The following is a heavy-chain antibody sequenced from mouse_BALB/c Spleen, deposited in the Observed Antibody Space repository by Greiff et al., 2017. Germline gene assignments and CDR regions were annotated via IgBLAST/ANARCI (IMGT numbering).Heavy chain of an antibody. J-gene: IGHJ4*01. Sequence: DVHLVESGPGLVKPSQSLSLTCSVTGYSITSGYYWNWIRQFPGNKLEWMGYISYDGSNNYNPSLKNRISITRDTSKNQFFLKLNSVTTEDTATYYCARGGYRYDPYYYAMDYWGQGTSVTVSS. V-gene: IGHV3-6*02. D-gene: IGHD2-14*01. CDR3: ARGGYRYDPYYYAMDY. CDR1: GYSITSGYY. CDR2: ISYDGSN.